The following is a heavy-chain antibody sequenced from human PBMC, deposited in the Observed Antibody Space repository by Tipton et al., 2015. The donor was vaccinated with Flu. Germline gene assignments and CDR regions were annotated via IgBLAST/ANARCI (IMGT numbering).Heavy chain of an antibody. Sequence: QSGPEVKKPGASVKVSCKASGYTFTSYDINWVRQTTGQGLEWMGWMNPNSGNTGYAQKFQGRVTMTRNTSISTAYMELSSLRSEDTAVYYCSSYCSSTSCRGAYAFDIWGQGTMVTVSS. J-gene: IGHJ3*02. D-gene: IGHD2-2*01. CDR2: MNPNSGNT. CDR3: SSYCSSTSCRGAYAFDI. V-gene: IGHV1-8*01. CDR1: GYTFTSYD.